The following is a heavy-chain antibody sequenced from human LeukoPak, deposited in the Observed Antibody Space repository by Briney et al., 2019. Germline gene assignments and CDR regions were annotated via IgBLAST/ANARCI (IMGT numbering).Heavy chain of an antibody. CDR1: GFSFSSYA. V-gene: IGHV3-23*01. D-gene: IGHD5-12*01. Sequence: GGSLRLSCAASGFSFSSYAMSWVRQAPGKGLEWVSTITGGGGSTYYADSVKGRFTISRDNSKDTFYLQMNSLRVEDTAVYYCAKARIAATIYPKEVNFDYWGQGTLVTVSS. J-gene: IGHJ4*02. CDR3: AKARIAATIYPKEVNFDY. CDR2: ITGGGGST.